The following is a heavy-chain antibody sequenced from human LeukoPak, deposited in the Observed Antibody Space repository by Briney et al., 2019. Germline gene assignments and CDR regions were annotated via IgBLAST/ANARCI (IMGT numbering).Heavy chain of an antibody. CDR3: ARDTSWEGYYYYMDV. V-gene: IGHV3-30-3*01. J-gene: IGHJ6*03. CDR2: ISYDGSNK. Sequence: GGSLRLSCAASGFTFSSYAMHWVRQAPGKGLEWVAVISYDGSNKYYADSVKGRFTISRDNSKNTLYLQMNSLRAEDTAVYYCARDTSWEGYYYYMDVWGKGTAVTVSS. D-gene: IGHD2-2*01. CDR1: GFTFSSYA.